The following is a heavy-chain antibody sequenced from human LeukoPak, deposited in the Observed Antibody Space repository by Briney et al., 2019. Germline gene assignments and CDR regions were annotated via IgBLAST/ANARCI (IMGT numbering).Heavy chain of an antibody. J-gene: IGHJ6*02. CDR3: ARDPNYYGSGSYEEEDYYGMDV. Sequence: SETLSLTCTVSGGPISSYYWSWIRQPAGEGLEWIGRIYTSGSTNYNPSLKSRVTMSVDTSKNQFSLKLSSVTAADTAVYYCARDPNYYGSGSYEEEDYYGMDVWGQGTTVTVSS. D-gene: IGHD3-10*01. V-gene: IGHV4-4*07. CDR2: IYTSGST. CDR1: GGPISSYY.